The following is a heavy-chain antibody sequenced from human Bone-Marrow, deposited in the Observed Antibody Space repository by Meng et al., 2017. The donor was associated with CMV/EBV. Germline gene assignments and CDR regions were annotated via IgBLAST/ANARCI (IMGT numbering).Heavy chain of an antibody. CDR1: GFTFGDYA. J-gene: IGHJ5*02. Sequence: GESLKISCTASGFTFGDYAMSWVRQAPGKGLEWVGFIRSKADGGTTEYAASVKGRFTISRDDSKSIAYLQMNSLKTEDTAVYYCTRETYYYDSSGYSWFDPWGQGTLVTVSS. CDR3: TRETYYYDSSGYSWFDP. CDR2: IRSKADGGTT. V-gene: IGHV3-49*04. D-gene: IGHD3-22*01.